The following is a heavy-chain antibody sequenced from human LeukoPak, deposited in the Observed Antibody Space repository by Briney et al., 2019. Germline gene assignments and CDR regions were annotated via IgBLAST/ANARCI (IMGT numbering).Heavy chain of an antibody. CDR3: ARTFINWNYVLDY. V-gene: IGHV4-61*01. D-gene: IGHD1-7*01. CDR2: IYYSGST. CDR1: GGSVSSGSYY. J-gene: IGHJ4*02. Sequence: SETLSLTCTVSGGSVSSGSYYWSWIREPPGKGLEWIGYIYYSGSTNYNPSLKSRVTISVDTSKNQFSLKLSSVTAADTAVYYCARTFINWNYVLDYWGQGTLVTVSS.